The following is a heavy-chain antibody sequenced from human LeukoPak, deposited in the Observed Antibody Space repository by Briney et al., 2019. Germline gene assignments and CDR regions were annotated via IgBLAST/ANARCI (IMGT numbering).Heavy chain of an antibody. J-gene: IGHJ5*02. CDR2: ISSSSSYI. Sequence: GGSLRLSCAASGFTFSSYSMNWVRQAPGKGLEWASSISSSSSYIYYADSVKGRFTISRDNAKNSPYLQMNSLRAEDTAVYYCERTSQTQDIVVVPAAIRGFDPRGQGTLVTVSS. D-gene: IGHD2-2*02. CDR1: GFTFSSYS. V-gene: IGHV3-21*01. CDR3: ERTSQTQDIVVVPAAIRGFDP.